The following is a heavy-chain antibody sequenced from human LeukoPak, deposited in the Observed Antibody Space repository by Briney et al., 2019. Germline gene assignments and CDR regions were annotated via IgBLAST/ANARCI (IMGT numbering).Heavy chain of an antibody. V-gene: IGHV3-73*01. D-gene: IGHD4-17*01. CDR3: TGHIFGDPPSYYYYMDV. CDR2: IRSRANNYAT. Sequence: SGGSLRLSCAASVFTFCDSAMHWVRQASGKGLEWVGRIRSRANNYATAHDASVKGRFTRSRDDSKNTAYLQMNSLKTEDTAVYYCTGHIFGDPPSYYYYMDVWGKGTTVTVS. J-gene: IGHJ6*03. CDR1: VFTFCDSA.